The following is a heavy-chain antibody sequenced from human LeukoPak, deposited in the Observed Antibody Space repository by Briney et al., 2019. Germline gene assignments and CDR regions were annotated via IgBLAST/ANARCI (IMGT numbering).Heavy chain of an antibody. CDR3: ARVPLYDASGHCYPH. D-gene: IGHD3-22*01. CDR2: INTGNGNT. J-gene: IGHJ1*01. V-gene: IGHV1-3*04. Sequence: GASVKVSCKTSGYTFNNYGMHWVRQAPRQSPEWMGWINTGNGNTKSSQKFQDRVTLTRDTSASTAYMELNSLSSEDTAVYYCARVPLYDASGHCYPHWGQGTLVTVSS. CDR1: GYTFNNYG.